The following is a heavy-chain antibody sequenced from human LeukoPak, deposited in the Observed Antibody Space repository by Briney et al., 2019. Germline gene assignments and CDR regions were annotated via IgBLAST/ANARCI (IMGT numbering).Heavy chain of an antibody. D-gene: IGHD3-10*01. Sequence: SETLSLTCAVYGGSFSGYYWSWIRQPPGKGLEWIGEINHSGSTNYNPSLKSRGTISVDTSKNQFYLKLSSVSAADTAVYYCARGRDKHFTMVRGVIFDYWGQGTLVTVSS. CDR3: ARGRDKHFTMVRGVIFDY. CDR1: GGSFSGYY. V-gene: IGHV4-34*01. CDR2: INHSGST. J-gene: IGHJ4*02.